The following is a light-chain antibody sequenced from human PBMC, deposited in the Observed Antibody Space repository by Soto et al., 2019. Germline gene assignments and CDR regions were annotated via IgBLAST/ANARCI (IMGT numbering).Light chain of an antibody. CDR2: AAS. V-gene: IGKV1-39*01. Sequence: DVQMPQSPSSLSASVGDRVTITWRASESISSHLNWYQQKSGRAPQLLIHAASTLQTGVPSRFSGSGSGTDFTLTISSLQPEDFATYYCQQSYSVPITFGQGTRLEIK. J-gene: IGKJ5*01. CDR1: ESISSH. CDR3: QQSYSVPIT.